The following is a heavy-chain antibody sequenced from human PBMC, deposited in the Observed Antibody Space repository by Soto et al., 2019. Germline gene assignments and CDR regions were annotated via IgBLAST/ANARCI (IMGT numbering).Heavy chain of an antibody. CDR1: GFTFSNYA. CDR3: VPRKGDPFT. D-gene: IGHD3-16*01. Sequence: PGGSLRLSCAASGFTFSNYAMSWVRQAPGKGLEWVSTISPSGDSTYYADSVKGRFTISRDNSKNTLSLQMNSLRVEDTAVYYCVPRKGDPFTWGPGTLVTVSS. CDR2: ISPSGDST. V-gene: IGHV3-23*01. J-gene: IGHJ4*02.